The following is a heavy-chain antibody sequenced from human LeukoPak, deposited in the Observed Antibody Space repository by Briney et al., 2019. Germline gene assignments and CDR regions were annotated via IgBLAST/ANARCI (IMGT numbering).Heavy chain of an antibody. J-gene: IGHJ4*02. CDR1: GYSFTTYY. CDR3: ARALVRPFDY. Sequence: ASVKVSCKASGYSFTTYYISWVRQAPGQGLEWMGWISANNNNTDNVQKLQGRVTMTTDTSTSTAYMELRSLRSADTAVYYCARALVRPFDYWGQGTLVTVSS. CDR2: ISANNNNT. V-gene: IGHV1-18*01.